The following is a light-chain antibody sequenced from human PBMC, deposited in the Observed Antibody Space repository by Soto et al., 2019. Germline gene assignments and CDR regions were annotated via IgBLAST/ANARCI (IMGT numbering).Light chain of an antibody. V-gene: IGKV2-30*01. Sequence: DVVMTQSPLSLPVTLGQPASISCRSSQSLLYSDGNTYLSWFQQRPGQSPRRLIYKVSIRDSGVPDRFGGTGTGPNFKLTITRVDAEVLVFSDCWQATYWPPSTCCHGIKLEIK. CDR1: QSLLYSDGNTY. CDR2: KVS. J-gene: IGKJ1*01. CDR3: WQATYWPPST.